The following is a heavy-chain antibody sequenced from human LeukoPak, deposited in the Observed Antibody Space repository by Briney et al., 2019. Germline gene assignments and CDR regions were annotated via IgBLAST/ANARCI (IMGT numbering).Heavy chain of an antibody. J-gene: IGHJ6*03. Sequence: ASVKVSCKASGYTFTGYYMHWVRQAPGQGLERMGFINPNSGGSNYAQKFQGRVTMTRDTSISTAYMELSRLGSDDTAVYYCARDSPTSLLWFGEAGYYMDVWGKGTTVTVSS. CDR1: GYTFTGYY. CDR2: INPNSGGS. V-gene: IGHV1-2*02. D-gene: IGHD3-10*01. CDR3: ARDSPTSLLWFGEAGYYMDV.